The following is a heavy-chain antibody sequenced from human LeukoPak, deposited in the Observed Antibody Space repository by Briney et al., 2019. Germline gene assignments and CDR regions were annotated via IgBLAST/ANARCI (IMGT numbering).Heavy chain of an antibody. V-gene: IGHV3-23*01. J-gene: IGHJ4*02. Sequence: GGSLRLSCEASGFTFSSYAMSWVRQAPGKGLEWVSGTSGSGGSTYYAGSVKGRFTISRDNSKNTLYLQMNSLRVEDTAVYYCAKNGGSQCYSHLDSWGQGTLVTVSS. D-gene: IGHD2-15*01. CDR1: GFTFSSYA. CDR2: TSGSGGST. CDR3: AKNGGSQCYSHLDS.